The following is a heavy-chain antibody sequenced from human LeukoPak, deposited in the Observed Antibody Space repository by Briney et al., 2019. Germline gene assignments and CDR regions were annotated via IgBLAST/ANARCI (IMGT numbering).Heavy chain of an antibody. J-gene: IGHJ4*02. CDR2: IKNDGSST. CDR1: GVTFSKYW. CDR3: ARPKDSGDSVVAFDS. D-gene: IGHD4-17*01. Sequence: GGSLRLSCAASGVTFSKYWMHWVRQAPGKGLVWVSRIKNDGSSTTYADSVKGRFTISRDNAENTLYLQLSSLRGEDTAVYYCARPKDSGDSVVAFDSWGQGTLVTVSS. V-gene: IGHV3-74*01.